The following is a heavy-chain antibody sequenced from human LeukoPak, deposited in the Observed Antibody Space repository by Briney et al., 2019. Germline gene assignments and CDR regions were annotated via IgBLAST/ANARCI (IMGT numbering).Heavy chain of an antibody. Sequence: PSETLSLTCSVSGLSVGSAGYYWPWIRQPPGKGLEWIGYMYYTPNSNCNPFLKSRVTMSVDPSQNEFSLRLTSVTAADTAVYYCARSQSQSGSYRYYFAYWGQGILVTVSS. V-gene: IGHV4-61*08. D-gene: IGHD1-26*01. CDR1: GLSVGSAGYY. CDR2: MYYTPNS. J-gene: IGHJ4*02. CDR3: ARSQSQSGSYRYYFAY.